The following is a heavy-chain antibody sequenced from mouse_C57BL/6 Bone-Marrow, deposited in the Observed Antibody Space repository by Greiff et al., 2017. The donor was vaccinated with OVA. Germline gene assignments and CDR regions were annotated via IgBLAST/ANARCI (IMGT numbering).Heavy chain of an antibody. Sequence: QVQLQQSGAELARPGASVKMSCKASGYTFTSYTMHWVKQRPGQGLEWIGYINPSSGYTKYNQKFKDKATLTADKSSSTAYMQLSSLTSEDSAVYYCARERLRRVVDYWGQGTTLTVSS. CDR1: GYTFTSYT. CDR3: ARERLRRVVDY. D-gene: IGHD2-4*01. J-gene: IGHJ2*01. V-gene: IGHV1-4*01. CDR2: INPSSGYT.